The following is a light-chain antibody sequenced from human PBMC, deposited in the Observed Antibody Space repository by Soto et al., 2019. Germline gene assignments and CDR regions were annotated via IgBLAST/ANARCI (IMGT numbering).Light chain of an antibody. CDR1: QCISNY. CDR3: QQSYSTPFT. Sequence: DIPMTQSPSSLSASVGDSVTITCRASQCISNYLNWYQQKPGKAPKRLVCAASSLQSGVQSRFSGSGAGTEVTLTISSLQAEDFATYCCQQSYSTPFTFGPGTKVDIK. V-gene: IGKV1-39*01. CDR2: AAS. J-gene: IGKJ3*01.